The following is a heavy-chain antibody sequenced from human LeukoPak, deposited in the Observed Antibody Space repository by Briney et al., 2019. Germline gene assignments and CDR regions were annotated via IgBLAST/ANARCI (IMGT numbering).Heavy chain of an antibody. J-gene: IGHJ5*02. CDR3: VRGPGRGYDLEP. CDR1: AGSICNSY. V-gene: IGHV4-4*08. D-gene: IGHD3-22*01. CDR2: ISTGGDI. Sequence: SDTLSLTCAVSAGSICNSYCSWARQPPGKGLEFIGYISTGGDINYNPSLRSRATMSIYTSNNQLSLTLTSVTTADTGVYFCVRGPGRGYDLEPWGQGSLVTVSS.